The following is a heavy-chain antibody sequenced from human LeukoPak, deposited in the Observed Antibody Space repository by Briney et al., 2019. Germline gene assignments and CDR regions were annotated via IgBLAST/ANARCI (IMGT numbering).Heavy chain of an antibody. J-gene: IGHJ4*02. Sequence: ASVKVSCKASGGTFSSYAISWVRQAPGQGLEWMGRIIPIFGTANYAQKFQGRVTITTDESTSTAYMELSSLRSEDTAVYYCARGKLGIAVGAFDYWRQGTLVTVSS. CDR2: IIPIFGTA. CDR3: ARGKLGIAVGAFDY. V-gene: IGHV1-69*05. CDR1: GGTFSSYA. D-gene: IGHD6-19*01.